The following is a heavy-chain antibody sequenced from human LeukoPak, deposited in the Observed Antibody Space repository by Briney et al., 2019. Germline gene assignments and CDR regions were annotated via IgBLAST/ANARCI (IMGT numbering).Heavy chain of an antibody. J-gene: IGHJ5*02. Sequence: SETLSLTCTVSDVSIKNYYWSWIRQPPGKGLEWIANIYYAGSSYYNPSLKSRVSVSIDASKNQLSLKLTSVTAADTAIYYCARQAVIIPTGMEGPWFDPWGQGTLVAVSS. CDR2: IYYAGSS. CDR3: ARQAVIIPTGMEGPWFDP. D-gene: IGHD2/OR15-2a*01. V-gene: IGHV4-59*08. CDR1: DVSIKNYY.